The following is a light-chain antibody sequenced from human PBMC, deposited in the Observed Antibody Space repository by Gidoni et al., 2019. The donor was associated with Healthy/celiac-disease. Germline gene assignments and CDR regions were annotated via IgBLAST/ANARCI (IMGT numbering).Light chain of an antibody. CDR3: QQYNSYSPWK. Sequence: DIQMTQSPSTLSASVGDRVTITCRASQSISSWLAWYQQKPGKAPKLLIYKGSSLESGVPSRFSGSGSGKEFTLTISSLQPDDFATYYCQQYNSYSPWKFGQGTKVEIK. CDR1: QSISSW. CDR2: KGS. V-gene: IGKV1-5*03. J-gene: IGKJ1*01.